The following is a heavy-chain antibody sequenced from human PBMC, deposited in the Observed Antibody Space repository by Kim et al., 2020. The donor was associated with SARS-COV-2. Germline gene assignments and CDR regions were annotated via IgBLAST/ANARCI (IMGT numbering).Heavy chain of an antibody. J-gene: IGHJ6*02. D-gene: IGHD5-12*01. CDR2: ISSSSSTI. CDR3: ARDRRAENDYPSRGYYYYGMDV. Sequence: GGSLRLSCAASGFTFSSYSMNWVRQAPGKGLEWVSYISSSSSTIYYADSVKGRFTISRDNAKNSLYLQMNSLRDEDTAVYYCARDRRAENDYPSRGYYYYGMDVWGQGTTVTVSS. V-gene: IGHV3-48*02. CDR1: GFTFSSYS.